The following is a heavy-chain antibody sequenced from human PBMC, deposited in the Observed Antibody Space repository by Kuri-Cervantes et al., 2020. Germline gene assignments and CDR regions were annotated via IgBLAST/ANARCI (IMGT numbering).Heavy chain of an antibody. CDR1: GFTFSSYG. CDR3: ARTPSSGWYRDDAFDI. J-gene: IGHJ3*02. D-gene: IGHD6-19*01. V-gene: IGHV3-30*03. CDR2: ISYDGSNK. Sequence: GGSLRLSCAASGFTFSSYGMHWVRQAPGKGLEWVAVISYDGSNKYYADSVKGRFTISRDNSKNTLYLQMNSLRAEDTAVYYCARTPSSGWYRDDAFDIWGQGTMVTVSS.